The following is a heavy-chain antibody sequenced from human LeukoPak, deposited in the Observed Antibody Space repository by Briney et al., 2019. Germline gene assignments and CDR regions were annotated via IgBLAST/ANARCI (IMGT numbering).Heavy chain of an antibody. CDR2: IDGSSRSL. V-gene: IGHV3-21*01. D-gene: IGHD3-22*01. CDR3: ARIGITNYHDSSGYFDY. CDR1: GFTFRTYS. Sequence: GGSLRLSCAASGFTFRTYSMNWVRQAPGKGLEWVSSIDGSSRSLYSADAVKGRFTISRDNAKNSLYLQMISLRAEDTAVYYCARIGITNYHDSSGYFDYWGQGTLVTVSS. J-gene: IGHJ4*02.